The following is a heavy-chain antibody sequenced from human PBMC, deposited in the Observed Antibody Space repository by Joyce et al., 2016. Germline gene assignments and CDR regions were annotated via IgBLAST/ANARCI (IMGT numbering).Heavy chain of an antibody. CDR2: IYPSDSDT. CDR1: GNSFTNNW. V-gene: IGHV5-51*01. D-gene: IGHD3-22*01. Sequence: KISCKGSGNSFTNNWIGWVRQMPGKGLEWMGIIYPSDSDTRYSPSFQGQVTISADKSISTAYLQWSSLKASDTAMYYCARQSSHSSGYYYLDHWGQGTLVTVSS. J-gene: IGHJ4*02. CDR3: ARQSSHSSGYYYLDH.